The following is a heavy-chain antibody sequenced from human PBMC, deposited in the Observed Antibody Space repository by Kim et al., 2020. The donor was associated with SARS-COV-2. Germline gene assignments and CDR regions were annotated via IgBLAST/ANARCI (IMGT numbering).Heavy chain of an antibody. J-gene: IGHJ6*02. D-gene: IGHD6-13*01. CDR2: IYYSGST. Sequence: SETLSLTCTVSGGSISSYYWSWIRQPPGKGLEWIGYIYYSGSTNYNPSLKSRVTISVDTSKNQFSLKLSSVTAADTAVYYCAREAAAGDYYYYYGMDVWGQGTTVTVSS. CDR1: GGSISSYY. CDR3: AREAAAGDYYYYYGMDV. V-gene: IGHV4-59*12.